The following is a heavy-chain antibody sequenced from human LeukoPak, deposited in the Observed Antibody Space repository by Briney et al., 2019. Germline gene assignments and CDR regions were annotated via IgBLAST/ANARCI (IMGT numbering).Heavy chain of an antibody. CDR3: TRVGYIDEGIDY. J-gene: IGHJ4*02. D-gene: IGHD5-24*01. CDR1: GFPFSSYW. CDR2: IKQDGSKK. Sequence: GGSLRLSCVASGFPFSSYWMAWVRQAPGKGLEWVANIKQDGSKKSYVDSVKGRFTISRDNAKNSLYLQMNSLRAEDTAIYYCTRVGYIDEGIDYWGQGTLVTVSS. V-gene: IGHV3-7*04.